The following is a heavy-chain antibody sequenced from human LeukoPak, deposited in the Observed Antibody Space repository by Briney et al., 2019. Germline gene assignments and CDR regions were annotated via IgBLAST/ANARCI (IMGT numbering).Heavy chain of an antibody. CDR2: ISYDGSNK. J-gene: IGHJ4*02. V-gene: IGHV3-30*03. D-gene: IGHD3-22*01. CDR1: GFTFSSYG. Sequence: GGSLRLSCAASGFTFSSYGMHWVRQAPGKGLEWVAVISYDGSNKYYADSVKGRFTISRGNSKNTLYLQMNSLRAEDTAVYYCARVHYYDSSAYCDYWGQGTLVTVSS. CDR3: ARVHYYDSSAYCDY.